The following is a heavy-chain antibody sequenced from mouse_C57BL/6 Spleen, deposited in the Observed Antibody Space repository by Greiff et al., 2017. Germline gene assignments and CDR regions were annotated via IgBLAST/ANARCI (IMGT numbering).Heavy chain of an antibody. Sequence: EVHLVESGPGLVKPSQSLSLTCSVTGYSITSGYYWNWIRQFPGNKLEWMGYISYDGSNNYNPSLKNRISITRDTSKNQFFLKLNSVTTEDTATYYCASYSNYFDYWGQGTTLTVSS. J-gene: IGHJ2*01. CDR1: GYSITSGYY. CDR2: ISYDGSN. V-gene: IGHV3-6*01. D-gene: IGHD2-5*01. CDR3: ASYSNYFDY.